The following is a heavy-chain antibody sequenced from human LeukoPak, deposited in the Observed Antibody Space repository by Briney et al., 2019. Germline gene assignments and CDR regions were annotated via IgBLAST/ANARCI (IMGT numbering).Heavy chain of an antibody. CDR1: GDPISNYY. J-gene: IGHJ3*02. D-gene: IGHD3-22*01. Sequence: PSETLSLTCSVSGDPISNYYWSWLRQPAGKGVEWVERIYTSGSTNYNPSLKSRVTMSIDTSKNQFSLKLSSVTAADTAVYYCARDPPNYYDSSGNDAFDIWGQGTMVTVSS. CDR3: ARDPPNYYDSSGNDAFDI. CDR2: IYTSGST. V-gene: IGHV4-4*07.